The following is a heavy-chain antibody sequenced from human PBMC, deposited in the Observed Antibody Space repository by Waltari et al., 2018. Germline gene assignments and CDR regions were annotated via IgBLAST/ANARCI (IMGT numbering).Heavy chain of an antibody. CDR1: RDTFSTYA. V-gene: IGHV1-69*09. Sequence: QEQLVQSAAEVKKPGSSVKVSCTTSRDTFSTYAITWVRQAPGQGLEWMGRIIPILDISNYAQQFQGRITITADRSTSTAYMELSSLESEDTALYYCARESRSTAGTDYWGQGTLVTVSS. D-gene: IGHD2-2*01. CDR3: ARESRSTAGTDY. J-gene: IGHJ4*02. CDR2: IIPILDIS.